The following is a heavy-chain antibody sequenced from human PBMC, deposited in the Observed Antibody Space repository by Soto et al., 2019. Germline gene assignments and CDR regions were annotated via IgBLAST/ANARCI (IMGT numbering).Heavy chain of an antibody. V-gene: IGHV3-23*01. CDR2: ISVSGDST. J-gene: IGHJ5*02. D-gene: IGHD3-10*01. Sequence: EVQLLKSGGGLVQPGGSLRLSCAASGFPFSSSAMTCVRQAPGKGLEWVSVISVSGDSTYYADSLKGRFTISRDNSNNTHYLQMNSLRAEEEAVYYCAKGRGGFAPWGQGTLVTVSS. CDR3: AKGRGGFAP. CDR1: GFPFSSSA.